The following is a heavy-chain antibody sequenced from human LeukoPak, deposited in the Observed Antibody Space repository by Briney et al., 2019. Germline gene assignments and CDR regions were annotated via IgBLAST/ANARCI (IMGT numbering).Heavy chain of an antibody. CDR2: ISGSGGST. D-gene: IGHD5-18*01. J-gene: IGHJ4*02. Sequence: GGSLRLSCAASGFTFSNYWMSWVRQAPGKGLEWVSAISGSGGSTYYADSVKGRFTISRDNSKNTLYLQMNSLRAEDTAVYYCAKEYGGYSLPADYWGQGTLVTVSS. V-gene: IGHV3-23*01. CDR3: AKEYGGYSLPADY. CDR1: GFTFSNYW.